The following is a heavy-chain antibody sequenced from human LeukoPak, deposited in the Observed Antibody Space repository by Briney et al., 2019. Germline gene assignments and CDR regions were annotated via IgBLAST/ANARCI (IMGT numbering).Heavy chain of an antibody. D-gene: IGHD3-22*01. CDR3: ARVGYYYDSSGYEAFDI. Sequence: PSGTLSLTCAVSGGSISSSNWWSWVRQPPGKGLEWIGEIYHSGSTNYNPSLKSRVTISVDKSKNQFSLKLSPVTAADTAVYYCARVGYYYDSSGYEAFDIWGQGTMVTVSS. CDR2: IYHSGST. V-gene: IGHV4-4*02. CDR1: GGSISSSNW. J-gene: IGHJ3*02.